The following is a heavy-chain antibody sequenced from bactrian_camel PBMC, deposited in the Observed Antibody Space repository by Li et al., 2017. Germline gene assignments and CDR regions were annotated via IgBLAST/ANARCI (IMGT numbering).Heavy chain of an antibody. CDR3: NANCPRDSWRSWQDDY. Sequence: VQLVESGGGSVKAGETLTLSCTKNRFTFDDSDMSWYRQIPGSERELVSTISSDGNIYYAESVKGRFTISQDNAKNTVFLQMNDLRPEDTAVYYCNANCPRDSWRSWQDDYWGQGTQVTVS. J-gene: IGHJ4*01. D-gene: IGHD7*01. CDR1: RFTFDDSD. V-gene: IGHV3S63*01. CDR2: ISSDGNI.